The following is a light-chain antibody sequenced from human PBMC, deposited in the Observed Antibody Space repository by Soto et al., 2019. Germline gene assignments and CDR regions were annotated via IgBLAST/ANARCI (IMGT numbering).Light chain of an antibody. V-gene: IGKV3-20*01. Sequence: EIVLTQSPATLSLSPGERATLSCRASQSVSSYLAWYQQKPGQAPRLLIYGISSRATGIPDRFRGSGSGTDFTLSISRLEPEDFAVYYCQQYETSSRTFGQGTKVDIK. CDR3: QQYETSSRT. J-gene: IGKJ1*01. CDR1: QSVSSY. CDR2: GIS.